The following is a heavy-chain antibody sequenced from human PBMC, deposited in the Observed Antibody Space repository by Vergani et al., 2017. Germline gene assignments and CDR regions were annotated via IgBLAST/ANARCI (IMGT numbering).Heavy chain of an antibody. V-gene: IGHV1-46*01. D-gene: IGHD5-24*01. J-gene: IGHJ4*02. CDR2: INPSGGST. CDR3: ARAETDGYNYPPFDY. CDR1: GYTFTSYY. Sequence: QVQLVQSGAEVKKPGASVKVSCKASGYTFTSYYMHWVRQAPGQGLEWMGIINPSGGSTSYAQKFQGRDTMTRDTSTSTVYMELSSLRSEDTAVYYCARAETDGYNYPPFDYWGQGTLVTVSS.